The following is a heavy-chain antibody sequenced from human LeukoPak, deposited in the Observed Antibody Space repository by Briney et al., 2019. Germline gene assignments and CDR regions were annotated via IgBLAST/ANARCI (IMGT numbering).Heavy chain of an antibody. V-gene: IGHV3-33*06. D-gene: IGHD6-6*01. J-gene: IGHJ4*02. CDR1: GFTFSSYG. CDR3: AKDLYSSSYYFDY. Sequence: GGSLRLSCAASGFTFSSYGMHWVRQAPGKGLEWVAVIWYDGSNKYYADSVKGRFTISRDNSKNTLYLQMNSLRAEDTAVYYCAKDLYSSSYYFDYWGQGTLVTVSS. CDR2: IWYDGSNK.